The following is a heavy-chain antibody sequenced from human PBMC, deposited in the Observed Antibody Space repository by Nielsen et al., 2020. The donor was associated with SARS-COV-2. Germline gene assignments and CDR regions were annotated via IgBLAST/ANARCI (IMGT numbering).Heavy chain of an antibody. J-gene: IGHJ3*02. V-gene: IGHV5-51*01. CDR3: ARRGGYCSSTSCYTGGDAFDI. D-gene: IGHD2-2*02. CDR1: GFSFTSYW. Sequence: GGSLRLSCKGSGFSFTSYWIGWVCQMPGKGLEWMGIIYPGDSDTRYSPSFQGQVTISADKSISTAYLQWSSLKASDTAMYYCARRGGYCSSTSCYTGGDAFDIWGQGTMVTVSS. CDR2: IYPGDSDT.